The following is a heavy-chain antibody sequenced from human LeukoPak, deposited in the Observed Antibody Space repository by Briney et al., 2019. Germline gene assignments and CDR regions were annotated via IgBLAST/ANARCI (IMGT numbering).Heavy chain of an antibody. CDR3: SRENGAFSPFGY. Sequence: PSETLSLTCGVSGGSITSTNWWSWVRQPPGQGLEWIGEVSLSGLTNYNPSLGSRVIMALDTSKNHLSLHLTSVTAADTAVYYCSRENGAFSPFGYWGQGYLVTVLS. CDR2: VSLSGLT. CDR1: GGSITSTNW. V-gene: IGHV4-4*02. J-gene: IGHJ4*02. D-gene: IGHD2-8*01.